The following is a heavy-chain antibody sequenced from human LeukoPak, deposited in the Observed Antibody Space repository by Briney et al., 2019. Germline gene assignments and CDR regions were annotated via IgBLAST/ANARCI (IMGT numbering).Heavy chain of an antibody. CDR2: ISAYNGNT. D-gene: IGHD3-3*01. J-gene: IGHJ6*02. CDR1: GYTLTELS. Sequence: ASVKVSCKVSGYTLTELSMHWVRQAPGQGLEWMGWISAYNGNTNYAQKLQGRVTMTTDTSTSTAYMELRSLRSDDTAVYYCARWAPLRFLEWLPHHYYYYGMDVWGQGTTVTVSS. V-gene: IGHV1-18*01. CDR3: ARWAPLRFLEWLPHHYYYYGMDV.